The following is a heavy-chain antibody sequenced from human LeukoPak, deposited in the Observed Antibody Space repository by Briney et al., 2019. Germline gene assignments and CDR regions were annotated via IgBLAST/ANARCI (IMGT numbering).Heavy chain of an antibody. J-gene: IGHJ3*02. Sequence: PGGSLRLSCAASGFTFDDYAMHWVRQAPGKGLEWVSGISWNSGSIGYADSVKGRFTISRDNAKNSLYLQMNSLRAEDTALYYCAMRGYCSSTSCYLGAFDIWGQGTMVTVSS. D-gene: IGHD2-2*01. CDR2: ISWNSGSI. CDR1: GFTFDDYA. V-gene: IGHV3-9*01. CDR3: AMRGYCSSTSCYLGAFDI.